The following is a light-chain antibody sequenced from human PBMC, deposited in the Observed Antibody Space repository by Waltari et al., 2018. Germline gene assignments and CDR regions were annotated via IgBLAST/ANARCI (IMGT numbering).Light chain of an antibody. CDR3: QQGNSYPGT. CDR2: YAN. Sequence: TQSPSSLSASVGDRVTITCRASQGISSYLNWYQQKPGKAPKLLIYYANSLASGVPSRFSGSGSGTEFTLTISSLQPEDFVTYYCQQGNSYPGTFGQGTKVEIK. V-gene: IGKV1-13*02. J-gene: IGKJ1*01. CDR1: QGISSY.